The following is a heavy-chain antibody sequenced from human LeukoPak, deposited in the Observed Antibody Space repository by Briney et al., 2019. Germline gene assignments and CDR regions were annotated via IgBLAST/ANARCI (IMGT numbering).Heavy chain of an antibody. J-gene: IGHJ4*02. CDR1: GFTFSSYG. Sequence: PGGSLRLSCAAPGFTFSSYGMYWVRQAPGKGLEWVAFIRYDGSNKYYADSVKGRFTISRDNSKDTLYLQMNSLRAEDTAVYYCAKDRTTVTTGTYSFDYWGQGTLVTVSS. V-gene: IGHV3-30*02. CDR2: IRYDGSNK. D-gene: IGHD4-17*01. CDR3: AKDRTTVTTGTYSFDY.